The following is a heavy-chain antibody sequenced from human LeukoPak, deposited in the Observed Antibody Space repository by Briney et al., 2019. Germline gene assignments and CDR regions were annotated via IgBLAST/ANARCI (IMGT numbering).Heavy chain of an antibody. J-gene: IGHJ4*02. D-gene: IGHD2-21*02. CDR3: ARDPQYIYGDYYFDY. CDR1: GFTFSSSA. CDR2: ISGSGGST. Sequence: GGSLRLSCAASGFTFSSSAMSWVRQAPGKGLEWVSIISGSGGSTYYADSVKGRFTISRDNAKNTLYLQMNSLRAEDTAVYYCARDPQYIYGDYYFDYWGQGTLVTVSS. V-gene: IGHV3-23*01.